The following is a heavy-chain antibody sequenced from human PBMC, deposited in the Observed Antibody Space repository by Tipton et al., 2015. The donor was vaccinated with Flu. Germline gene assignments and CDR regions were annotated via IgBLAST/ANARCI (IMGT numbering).Heavy chain of an antibody. V-gene: IGHV4-59*01. CDR1: DDSITYYY. CDR2: IYYSGGT. D-gene: IGHD3-10*01. Sequence: GLVKPSETLSLTCTVSDDSITYYYWSWIRQPPGKGLEWIGYIYYSGGTNYNPSLQSRLSISVDSSKNQLPLKLTSVTAADTAVYYCARARAPYYYYAMDVWGQGATVTVS. J-gene: IGHJ6*02. CDR3: ARARAPYYYYAMDV.